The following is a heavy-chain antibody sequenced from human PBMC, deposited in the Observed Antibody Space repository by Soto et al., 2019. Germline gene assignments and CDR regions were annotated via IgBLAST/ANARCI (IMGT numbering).Heavy chain of an antibody. D-gene: IGHD3-16*02. CDR1: GYTFTGYY. Sequence: ASVKVSCKASGYTFTGYYMHWVRQAPGQGLEWMGWINPNSGGTNYAQKFQGWVTMTRDTSISTAYMELSRLRSDDTAVYYCARDKRVITFGGVIDDAFDIWGQGTMVTVSS. CDR3: ARDKRVITFGGVIDDAFDI. J-gene: IGHJ3*02. CDR2: INPNSGGT. V-gene: IGHV1-2*04.